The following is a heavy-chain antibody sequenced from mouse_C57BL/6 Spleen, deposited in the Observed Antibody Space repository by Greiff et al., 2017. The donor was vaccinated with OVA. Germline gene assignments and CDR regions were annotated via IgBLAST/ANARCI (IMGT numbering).Heavy chain of an antibody. J-gene: IGHJ3*01. Sequence: QVQLQQPGAELVKPGASVKMSCKASGYTFTSYWITWVKQRPGQGLEWIGDIYPGSGSTNYNEKFKSKATLTVDTSSSTAYMQLSGVTSEETAIYYGASEEGGVAYWGQGTLVTVSA. CDR2: IYPGSGST. D-gene: IGHD1-1*02. CDR1: GYTFTSYW. V-gene: IGHV1-55*01. CDR3: ASEEGGVAY.